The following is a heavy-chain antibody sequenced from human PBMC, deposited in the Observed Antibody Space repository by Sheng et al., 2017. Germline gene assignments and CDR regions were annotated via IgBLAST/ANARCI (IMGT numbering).Heavy chain of an antibody. CDR2: ISYDGSNK. CDR3: ARDLGIAAAGLDY. J-gene: IGHJ4*02. V-gene: IGHV3-30-3*01. CDR1: GFTFSSYA. D-gene: IGHD6-13*01. Sequence: QVQLVESGGGVVQPGRSLRLSCAASGFTFSSYAMHWVRQAPGKGLEWVAVISYDGSNKYYADSVKGRFTISRDNSKNTLYLQMNSLRAEDTAVYYCARDLGIAAAGLDYWGQGTLVTVSS.